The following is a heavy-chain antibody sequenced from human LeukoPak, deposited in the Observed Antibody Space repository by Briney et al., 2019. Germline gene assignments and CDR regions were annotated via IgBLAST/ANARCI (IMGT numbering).Heavy chain of an antibody. CDR2: IWYDGSNK. CDR3: ARGYYGSGSAFYYYYMDV. Sequence: GRSLRLSCAASGFTFSSYGMPWVRQAPGKGLEGVAVIWYDGSNKYYADSVKGRFTISRDNSKNTLYLQMNSLRAEDTAVYYCARGYYGSGSAFYYYYMDVWGKGTTVTVSS. J-gene: IGHJ6*03. CDR1: GFTFSSYG. D-gene: IGHD3-10*01. V-gene: IGHV3-33*01.